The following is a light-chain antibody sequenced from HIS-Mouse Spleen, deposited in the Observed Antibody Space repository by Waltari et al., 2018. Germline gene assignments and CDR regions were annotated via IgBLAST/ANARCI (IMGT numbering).Light chain of an antibody. V-gene: IGLV2-11*01. CDR2: DVR. CDR1: SSDVGGYNY. CDR3: CSYAGSYTWV. J-gene: IGLJ3*02. Sequence: QSALTQPRSVSGSPGQSVTISCTGTSSDVGGYNYVPWYQQHPGKAPKLMLYDVRKRPSGVPDRFSGSKSGNTASLTISGLQAEDEADYYCCSYAGSYTWVFGGGTKLTVL.